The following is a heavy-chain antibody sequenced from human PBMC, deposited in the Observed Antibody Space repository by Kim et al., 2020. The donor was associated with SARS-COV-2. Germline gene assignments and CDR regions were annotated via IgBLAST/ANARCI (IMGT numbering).Heavy chain of an antibody. V-gene: IGHV1-24*01. CDR1: GYTLTELS. Sequence: ASVKVSCKVSGYTLTELSMHWVRQAPGKGLEWMGGFDPEDGETIYAQKFQGRVTMTEDTSTDTAYMELSSLRSEDTAVYYCATDRPSSGWRYYYGMDVWGQETTVTVSS. J-gene: IGHJ6*02. CDR3: ATDRPSSGWRYYYGMDV. CDR2: FDPEDGET. D-gene: IGHD6-19*01.